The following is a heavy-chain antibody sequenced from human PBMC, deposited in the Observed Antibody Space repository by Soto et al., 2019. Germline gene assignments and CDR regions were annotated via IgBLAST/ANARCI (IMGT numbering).Heavy chain of an antibody. CDR1: GGSISSGGYY. J-gene: IGHJ4*02. D-gene: IGHD3-10*01. V-gene: IGHV4-31*03. CDR2: IYYSGST. CDR3: ARATIGSCPLDY. Sequence: PSETLSLTCTVSGGSISSGGYYWSWIRQHPGKGLEWIGYIYYSGSTYYNPSLKSRVTISVDTSKNQFSLKLSTVTAADTAVYYCARATIGSCPLDYWGQGTLVTVSS.